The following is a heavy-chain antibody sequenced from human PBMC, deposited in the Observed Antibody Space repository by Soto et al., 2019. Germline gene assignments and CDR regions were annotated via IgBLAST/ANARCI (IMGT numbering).Heavy chain of an antibody. CDR3: ARDPTIFGVVQQLYYYYGMDV. J-gene: IGHJ6*02. D-gene: IGHD3-3*01. Sequence: HPGGSLRLSCAASGFTFSSYAKHWVRQAPGKGLEWVAVISYDGSNKYYADSVKGRFTISRDNSKNTLYLQMNSLRAEDTAVYYCARDPTIFGVVQQLYYYYGMDVWGQGTTVTVSS. CDR1: GFTFSSYA. V-gene: IGHV3-30-3*01. CDR2: ISYDGSNK.